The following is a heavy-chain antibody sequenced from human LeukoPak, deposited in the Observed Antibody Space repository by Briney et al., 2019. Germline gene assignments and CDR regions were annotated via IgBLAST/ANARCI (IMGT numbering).Heavy chain of an antibody. Sequence: KPSETLSLTCTVSGYSISSGYYWGWIRQPPGKGLEWIGSIYHSGSTYYNPSLKSRLTISVDTSKNQFSLKLSSVTAADTAVYYCAREGITMIKAPVAFDIWGQGTMVTVSS. J-gene: IGHJ3*02. D-gene: IGHD3-22*01. CDR2: IYHSGST. CDR1: GYSISSGYY. CDR3: AREGITMIKAPVAFDI. V-gene: IGHV4-38-2*02.